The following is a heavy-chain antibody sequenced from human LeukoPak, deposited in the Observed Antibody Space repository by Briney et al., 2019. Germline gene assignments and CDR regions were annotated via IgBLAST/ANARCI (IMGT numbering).Heavy chain of an antibody. CDR1: GFTLSNYW. CDR2: IKQDGSEK. J-gene: IGHJ4*02. V-gene: IGHV3-7*01. CDR3: ARWSLWRGFYYLDS. D-gene: IGHD2-21*01. Sequence: PGGSLRLSCIGSGFTLSNYWMSWVRQTPGKGLEWVANIKQDGSEKYYVDSVKGRFTISRDNAENSLYLQMNSLRAEDTAVYYCARWSLWRGFYYLDSWGQGTLVTVSS.